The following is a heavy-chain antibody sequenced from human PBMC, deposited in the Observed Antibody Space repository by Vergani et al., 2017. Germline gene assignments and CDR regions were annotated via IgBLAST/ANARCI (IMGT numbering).Heavy chain of an antibody. CDR1: GFTLSSYA. V-gene: IGHV3-30-3*01. D-gene: IGHD2-21*01. Sequence: QVQLVESGGGVVQPGRSLRLSCAASGFTLSSYAMHWVRQAPGKGLEWVAVISYDGSNKYYADSVKGRFTISRDNSKNTLYLQMNSLRAEDTAVYYCARDVSPSAYCGGDCYSYFDYWGQGTLVTVSS. CDR3: ARDVSPSAYCGGDCYSYFDY. CDR2: ISYDGSNK. J-gene: IGHJ4*02.